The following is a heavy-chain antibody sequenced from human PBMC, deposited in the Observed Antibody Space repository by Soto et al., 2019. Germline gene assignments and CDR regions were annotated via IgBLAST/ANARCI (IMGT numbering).Heavy chain of an antibody. CDR2: INNSSKII. J-gene: IGHJ4*02. Sequence: EVHLVDFGGDLVQPGGSLRLSCVASGFTFSAYPMNWVRQAPGKGPEWVSYINNSSKIIYYADSVKGLFTISRDNARNSLYLQMNSLRAEDTAVYYCARDQGANWDLDSWGQGTLVTVSS. CDR1: GFTFSAYP. CDR3: ARDQGANWDLDS. D-gene: IGHD1-26*01. V-gene: IGHV3-48*01.